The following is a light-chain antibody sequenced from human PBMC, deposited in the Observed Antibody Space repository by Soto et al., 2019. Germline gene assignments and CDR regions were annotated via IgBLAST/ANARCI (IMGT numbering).Light chain of an antibody. CDR3: QDRSNWPLGT. CDR1: QSVDSY. Sequence: EIVLTQSPATLSLSPGERATLSCRASQSVDSYLAWYQQRPGRAPRLLIYDASTRATGIPARFSGGGSGTDFNLTISSLEPEDSAVYYCQDRSNWPLGTFGQGTKVDIK. CDR2: DAS. J-gene: IGKJ1*01. V-gene: IGKV3-11*01.